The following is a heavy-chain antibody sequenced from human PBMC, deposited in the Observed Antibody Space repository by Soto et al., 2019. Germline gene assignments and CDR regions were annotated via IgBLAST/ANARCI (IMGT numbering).Heavy chain of an antibody. J-gene: IGHJ4*02. CDR1: GFTFSSYA. D-gene: IGHD3-22*01. V-gene: IGHV3-30-3*01. CDR3: ARGCNYDSSGYYYGVFSGPGPH. CDR2: ISYDGSNK. Sequence: PGGSLRLSCAASGFTFSSYAMHWVRQAPGKGLEWVAVISYDGSNKYYADSVKGRFTISRDNSKNTLYLQMNSLRAEDTAVYYCARGCNYDSSGYYYGVFSGPGPHWGQGTLVTVSS.